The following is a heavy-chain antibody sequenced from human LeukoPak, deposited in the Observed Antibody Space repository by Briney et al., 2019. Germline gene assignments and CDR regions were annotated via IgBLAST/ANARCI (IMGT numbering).Heavy chain of an antibody. Sequence: SETLSLTCTVSGGSISSGGYYWSWIRQHPGKGLEWIGYIYYSGSTNYNPSLKSRVTISVDTSKNQSSLKLSSVTAADTAVYYCARVTTTVIHFDYWGQGTLVTVSS. CDR3: ARVTTTVIHFDY. D-gene: IGHD4-17*01. CDR2: IYYSGST. V-gene: IGHV4-61*08. CDR1: GGSISSGGYY. J-gene: IGHJ4*02.